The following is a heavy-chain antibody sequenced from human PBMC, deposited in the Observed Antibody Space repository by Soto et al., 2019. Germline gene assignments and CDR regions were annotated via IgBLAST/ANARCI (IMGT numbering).Heavy chain of an antibody. D-gene: IGHD3-9*01. J-gene: IGHJ6*02. CDR2: TYYRSKWYN. V-gene: IGHV6-1*01. CDR1: GDSVSSNSAA. CDR3: ARVSNYDILTGQLSRANYGMDV. Sequence: SQTLSLTCAISGDSVSSNSAAWNWIRQSPSRGLEWLGRTYYRSKWYNDYAVSVKSRITINPDTSKNQFSLQLNSVTPEDTAVYYCARVSNYDILTGQLSRANYGMDVWGQGTTVTVS.